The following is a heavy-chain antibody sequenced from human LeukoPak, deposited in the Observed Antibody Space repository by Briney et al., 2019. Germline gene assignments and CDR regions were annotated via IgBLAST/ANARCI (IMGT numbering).Heavy chain of an antibody. Sequence: GGSLRLSXATSGFTFSTYWMSWVRQAPGKGLEWVANIKQDGSEKYYVDSVKGRFTISRDNAKNSLYLQMNSLRAEDTAVYYCANGDGFDYWGLGTLVTVSS. D-gene: IGHD5-24*01. CDR1: GFTFSTYW. V-gene: IGHV3-7*01. CDR2: IKQDGSEK. J-gene: IGHJ4*02. CDR3: ANGDGFDY.